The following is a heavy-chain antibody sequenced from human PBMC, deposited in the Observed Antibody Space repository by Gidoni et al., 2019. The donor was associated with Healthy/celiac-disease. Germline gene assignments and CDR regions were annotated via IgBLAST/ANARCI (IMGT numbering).Heavy chain of an antibody. CDR2: IYYSGST. J-gene: IGHJ4*02. V-gene: IGHV4-39*01. D-gene: IGHD6-13*01. CDR3: ARSAAAAPGY. Sequence: QLQLQESGPGLVKPSETLSLTCTVSGGSTSSSSYYWGWIRQPPGKGLEWIGSIYYSGSTYYNPSLKSRVTISVDTSKNQFSLKLSSVTAADTAVYYCARSAAAAPGYWGQGTLVTVSS. CDR1: GGSTSSSSYY.